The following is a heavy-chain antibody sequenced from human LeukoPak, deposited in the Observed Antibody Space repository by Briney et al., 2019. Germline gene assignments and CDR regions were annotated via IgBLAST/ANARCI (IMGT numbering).Heavy chain of an antibody. V-gene: IGHV3-9*01. CDR3: AKDRLANYYYYYMDV. D-gene: IGHD6-19*01. J-gene: IGHJ6*03. Sequence: GGSLRLSCAASGFTFDDYAMHWVRQAPGKGLEWVSGISWNSGSIGYADSVKGRFTISRDNAKNSLYLQMNSLRAEDTALYYCAKDRLANYYYYYMDVWGKGTTVTISS. CDR2: ISWNSGSI. CDR1: GFTFDDYA.